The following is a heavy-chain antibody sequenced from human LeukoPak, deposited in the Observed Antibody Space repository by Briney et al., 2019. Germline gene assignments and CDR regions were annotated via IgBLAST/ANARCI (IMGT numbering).Heavy chain of an antibody. J-gene: IGHJ4*01. V-gene: IGHV4-59*08. CDR3: TTLRDYYDT. D-gene: IGHD3-22*01. Sequence: SETLSLTCTVSGASINNNFWTWIRQPPGKGLEWIGYIYSSGSANYNPSLKSRVIISGDTSKNQISLNMTSVTAADTAVYICTTLRDYYDTWGHGTLVTVSS. CDR1: GASINNNF. CDR2: IYSSGSA.